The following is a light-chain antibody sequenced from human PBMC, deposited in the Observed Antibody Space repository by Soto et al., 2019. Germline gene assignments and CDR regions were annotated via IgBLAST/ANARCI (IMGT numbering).Light chain of an antibody. CDR1: QSISSW. V-gene: IGKV1-5*01. Sequence: DIPITPSPFTLSSSVGDRVTITCRASQSISSWLAWYQQKPGKAPKLLIYDASSLESGVPSRFSGSGSGTEFTLTISSLQPDDFATYYCQQYNSYSSFGQGTKVDIK. J-gene: IGKJ1*01. CDR3: QQYNSYSS. CDR2: DAS.